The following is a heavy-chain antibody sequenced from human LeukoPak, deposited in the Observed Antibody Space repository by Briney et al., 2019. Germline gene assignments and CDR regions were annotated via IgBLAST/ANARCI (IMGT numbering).Heavy chain of an antibody. V-gene: IGHV3-30-3*01. J-gene: IGHJ6*03. CDR3: ARGCSSASCPPHYYYYMDV. D-gene: IGHD2-2*01. CDR2: TSYDGTNK. Sequence: PGRSLRLSCAASGFTFSSYAMHWVRQAPGKGLEWVAVTSYDGTNKYYADSVKGRFTISRDNSKNTLYLQMNSLRAEDTAVYYCARGCSSASCPPHYYYYMDVWGKGTTVTVSS. CDR1: GFTFSSYA.